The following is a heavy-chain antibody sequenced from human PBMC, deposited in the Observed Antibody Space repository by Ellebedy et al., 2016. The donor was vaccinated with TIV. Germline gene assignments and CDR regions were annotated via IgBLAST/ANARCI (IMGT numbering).Heavy chain of an antibody. J-gene: IGHJ4*02. CDR2: IKHDGSEK. CDR3: VRDKSSGSTYGSHFDY. Sequence: GGSLRLXXAASGFTFSTYWLSWARQAPGKGLEWVATIKHDGSEKYFVDSVKGRFTISRDNAKNSLCLQMNSLRAEDTAVYYCVRDKSSGSTYGSHFDYWGQGSLVTVSS. V-gene: IGHV3-7*01. CDR1: GFTFSTYW. D-gene: IGHD5-18*01.